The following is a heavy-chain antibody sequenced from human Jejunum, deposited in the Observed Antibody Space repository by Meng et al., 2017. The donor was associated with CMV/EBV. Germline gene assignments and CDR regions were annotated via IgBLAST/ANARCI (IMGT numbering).Heavy chain of an antibody. D-gene: IGHD2-2*01. Sequence: TMNWVRQAPGKGLGWVSSISDGGGDTYYADSVKGRFTISRDNSKNTVYLQMNSLRAEDTATYFCAKSLEGYCSSTTCYPYYGMDVWGQGTAGTVSS. CDR3: AKSLEGYCSSTTCYPYYGMDV. CDR2: ISDGGGDT. J-gene: IGHJ6*02. CDR1: T. V-gene: IGHV3-23*01.